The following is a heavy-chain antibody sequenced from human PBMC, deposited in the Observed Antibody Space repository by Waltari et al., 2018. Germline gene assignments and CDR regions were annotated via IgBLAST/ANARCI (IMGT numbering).Heavy chain of an antibody. CDR2: ISRPGGNT. CDR1: GFTSNHP. D-gene: IGHD2-2*01. J-gene: IGHJ6*02. V-gene: IGHV3-23*01. CDR3: SHQLLSNFFHGMDV. Sequence: EPQLLQSGGGMAQPGGSLRLPCIPSGFTSNHPMAWVRQAPGRGLEWVAGISRPGGNTYYADSVRGRFIISRDLSQNTLYLHLNSLRVEDTAVYYCSHQLLSNFFHGMDVWGQGTTVTVSS.